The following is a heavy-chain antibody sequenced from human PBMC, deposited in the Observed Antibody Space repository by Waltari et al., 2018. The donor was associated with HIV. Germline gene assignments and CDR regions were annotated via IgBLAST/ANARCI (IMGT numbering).Heavy chain of an antibody. V-gene: IGHV4-34*01. CDR3: ARGRGPDYGMDV. CDR2: SNHSGRT. Sequence: QVQLQQWGAGLLKPSETLSLTCAVYGGSFSGYYWSWTRQPPGKGLEWIGESNHSGRTNYSPSLKSRVTISVDTSKNQFSLKLSSVTAADTAVYYCARGRGPDYGMDVWGQGTTVTVSS. J-gene: IGHJ6*02. CDR1: GGSFSGYY. D-gene: IGHD3-10*01.